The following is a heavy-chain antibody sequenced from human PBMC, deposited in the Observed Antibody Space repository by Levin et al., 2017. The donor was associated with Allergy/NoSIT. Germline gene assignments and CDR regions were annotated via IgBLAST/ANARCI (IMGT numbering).Heavy chain of an antibody. D-gene: IGHD6-19*01. CDR2: ISVYNGDT. Sequence: ASVKVSCKASGYTFTNYGVSWVRQAPGPGLEWMGWISVYNGDTNYAQKFQGRVTMTTDASTSTAYMELRSLRSDDTAVYYCARGPSYNSAWYDSTGGWGQGTLVTVSS. J-gene: IGHJ4*02. CDR3: ARGPSYNSAWYDSTGG. V-gene: IGHV1-18*01. CDR1: GYTFTNYG.